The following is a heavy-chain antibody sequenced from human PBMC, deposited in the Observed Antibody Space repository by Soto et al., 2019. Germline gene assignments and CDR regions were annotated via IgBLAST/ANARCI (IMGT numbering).Heavy chain of an antibody. D-gene: IGHD3-10*01. CDR1: GGSFSGYY. CDR2: INHSGST. Sequence: SETLSLTCAVYGGSFSGYYWSWIRQPPGKGLEWIGEINHSGSTNYNPSLKSRVTISVDTSKNQFSLKLSSVTAADTAVYYCARGRALRWFGEPQGFCYFDYWGQGTLVTVSS. V-gene: IGHV4-34*01. CDR3: ARGRALRWFGEPQGFCYFDY. J-gene: IGHJ4*02.